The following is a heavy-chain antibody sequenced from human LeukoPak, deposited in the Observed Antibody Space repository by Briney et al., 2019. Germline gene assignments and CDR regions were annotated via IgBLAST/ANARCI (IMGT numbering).Heavy chain of an antibody. Sequence: GGSLRLSCAASGFTVSSNYMTWVRQAPGKGLEWVSLIYSGGTTYYADPVKGRFTISRDNSKNTLYLQMNSLRAEDTAVYYCARDSWSVAGLYYWGQGTVVTVSS. J-gene: IGHJ4*02. V-gene: IGHV3-66*01. D-gene: IGHD6-19*01. CDR3: ARDSWSVAGLYY. CDR1: GFTVSSNY. CDR2: IYSGGTT.